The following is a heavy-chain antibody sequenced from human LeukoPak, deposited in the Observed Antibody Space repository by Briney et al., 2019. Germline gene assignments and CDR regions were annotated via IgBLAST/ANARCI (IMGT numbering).Heavy chain of an antibody. J-gene: IGHJ2*01. D-gene: IGHD4-17*01. Sequence: SETLSLTCTVSGGSISSYYWSWIRQPAGKGLEWIGRIYTSGSTNYDPSLKRRVSMSVDTSKNQFSLKLSSVTAADTAVYYCAREDYGETYWYFDLWGRGTLVTVSS. CDR3: AREDYGETYWYFDL. CDR2: IYTSGST. V-gene: IGHV4-4*07. CDR1: GGSISSYY.